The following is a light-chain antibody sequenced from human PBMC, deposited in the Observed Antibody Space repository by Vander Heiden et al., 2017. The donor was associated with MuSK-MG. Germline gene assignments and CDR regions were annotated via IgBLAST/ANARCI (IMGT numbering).Light chain of an antibody. CDR3: MQVLKTPIT. V-gene: IGKV2-28*01. Sequence: DIVITQAPLSLPVTPGEPASISCRSSQSLLHSDRDNYLCWYLQKAGQSPQLLIYLGSNRASGVPDRFSGSGSGTDFTLKISRVEAEDVGVYYCMQVLKTPITFGQGTRLEIK. CDR1: QSLLHSDRDNY. J-gene: IGKJ5*01. CDR2: LGS.